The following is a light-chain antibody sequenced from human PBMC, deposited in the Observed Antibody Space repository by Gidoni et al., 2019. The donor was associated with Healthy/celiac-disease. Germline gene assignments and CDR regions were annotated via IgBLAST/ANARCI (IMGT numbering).Light chain of an antibody. Sequence: DIQMTQSPSTLSASVGDRVTITCRASQSISSWLAWYQQKPGKAPKLLIYKASSLESGVPSRFSGSVSGTEFTLTISSLQPDDFATYYCQQYNTIQTFGPGTKVDIK. CDR3: QQYNTIQT. CDR2: KAS. CDR1: QSISSW. J-gene: IGKJ3*01. V-gene: IGKV1-5*03.